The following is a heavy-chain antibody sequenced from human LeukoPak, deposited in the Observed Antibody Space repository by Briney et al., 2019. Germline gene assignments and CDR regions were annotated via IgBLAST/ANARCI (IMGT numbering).Heavy chain of an antibody. J-gene: IGHJ4*02. V-gene: IGHV1-18*01. D-gene: IGHD3-3*01. CDR2: ISAYNGNT. Sequence: ASVKVSCKASGGTFSSYAISWVRQAPGQGLEWMGWISAYNGNTNYAQKLQGRVTMTTDTSTSTAYMELRSLRSDDTAVYYCARDSRRPRVRYYDFWSGYFPPGYWGQGTLVTVSS. CDR3: ARDSRRPRVRYYDFWSGYFPPGY. CDR1: GGTFSSYA.